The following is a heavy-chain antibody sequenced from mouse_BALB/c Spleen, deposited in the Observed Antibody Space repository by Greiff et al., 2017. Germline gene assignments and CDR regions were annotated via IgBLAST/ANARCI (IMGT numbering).Heavy chain of an antibody. J-gene: IGHJ3*01. V-gene: IGHV14-3*02. CDR3: ARSATVGTPFAY. CDR1: GFNIKDTY. Sequence: VQLQQSGAELVKPGASVKLSCTASGFNIKDTYMHWVKQRPEQGLEWIGRIDPANGNTKYDPKFQGKATITADTSSSTAYLQLSSLTSEDTAVYYCARSATVGTPFAYWGQGTLVTVSA. CDR2: IDPANGNT. D-gene: IGHD2-14*01.